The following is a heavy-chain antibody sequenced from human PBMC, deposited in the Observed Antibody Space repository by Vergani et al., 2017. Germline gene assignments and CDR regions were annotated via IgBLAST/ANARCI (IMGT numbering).Heavy chain of an antibody. V-gene: IGHV1-69*18. Sequence: QVQLVQSGAEVKKPGSSVKVSCKASGGTFSSYAISWVRQAPGQGLEWMGRIIPIFGTANYAQKFQGRVTITADESTSTAYMELSSLRSEDTAVYYCAGDGARSGYYDSSGYSFDYWGQGTLVTVSS. CDR2: IIPIFGTA. D-gene: IGHD3-22*01. CDR1: GGTFSSYA. CDR3: AGDGARSGYYDSSGYSFDY. J-gene: IGHJ4*02.